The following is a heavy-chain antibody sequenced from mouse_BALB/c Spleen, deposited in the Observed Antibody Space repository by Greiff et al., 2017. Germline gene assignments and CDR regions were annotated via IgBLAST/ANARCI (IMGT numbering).Heavy chain of an antibody. CDR3: AGDETGFDY. Sequence: DVMLVESGGGLVQPGGSLKLSCAASGFTFSSYTMSWVRQTPEKRLEWVAYISNGGGSTYYPDTVKGRFTISRDNAKNTLYLQMSSLKSEDTAMYYCAGDETGFDYWGQGTTLTVSS. V-gene: IGHV5-12-2*01. J-gene: IGHJ2*01. CDR2: ISNGGGST. CDR1: GFTFSSYT.